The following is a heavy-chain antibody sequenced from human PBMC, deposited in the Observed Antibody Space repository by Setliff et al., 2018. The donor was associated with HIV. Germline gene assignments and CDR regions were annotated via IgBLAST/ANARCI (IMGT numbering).Heavy chain of an antibody. CDR3: ARGEPSILIEPAAFFDY. CDR2: ISRSGSTI. J-gene: IGHJ4*02. Sequence: GGSLRLSCAASGFTFRSYEMNWVRQAPGKGLEWVSYISRSGSTIHYADSVKGRFTISRDNAKNSLYLQMNSLRAEDTAFYYCARGEPSILIEPAAFFDYWGQGTLVTVSS. CDR1: GFTFRSYE. D-gene: IGHD2-2*01. V-gene: IGHV3-48*03.